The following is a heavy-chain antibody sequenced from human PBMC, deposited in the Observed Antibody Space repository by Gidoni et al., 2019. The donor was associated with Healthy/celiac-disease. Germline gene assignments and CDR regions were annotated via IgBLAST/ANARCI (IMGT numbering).Heavy chain of an antibody. D-gene: IGHD6-13*01. J-gene: IGHJ6*02. Sequence: EVQLVQSGAEVKKPGESLKISCKGSGSSFTSYWIGWVRQMPGKGLEWMGIIYPGDSDTRYSPSFQGQVTISADKSISTAYLQWSSLKASDTAMYYCARLGRQQLSYYGMDVWGQGTTVTVSS. CDR2: IYPGDSDT. V-gene: IGHV5-51*01. CDR1: GSSFTSYW. CDR3: ARLGRQQLSYYGMDV.